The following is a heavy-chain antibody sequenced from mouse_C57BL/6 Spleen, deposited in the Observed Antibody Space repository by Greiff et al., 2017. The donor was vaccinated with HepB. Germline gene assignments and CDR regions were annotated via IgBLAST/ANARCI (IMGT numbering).Heavy chain of an antibody. CDR1: GYTFTSYW. CDR3: ASDVTTVRLRYFDV. CDR2: INPSNGGT. Sequence: QIQLQQPGTELVKPGASVKLSCKASGYTFTSYWMHWVKQRPGQGLEWIGNINPSNGGTNYNEKFKSKATLTVDKSSSTAYMQLSSLTSEDSAVYYCASDVTTVRLRYFDVWGTGTTVTVSS. V-gene: IGHV1-53*01. J-gene: IGHJ1*03. D-gene: IGHD1-1*01.